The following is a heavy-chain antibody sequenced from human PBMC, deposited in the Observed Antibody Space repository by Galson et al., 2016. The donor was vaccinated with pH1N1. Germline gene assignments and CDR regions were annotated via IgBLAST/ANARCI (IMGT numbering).Heavy chain of an antibody. CDR3: ARVTPTPY. J-gene: IGHJ4*02. D-gene: IGHD4-23*01. Sequence: SVKVSCKASGVTFSNYAVSWVRQAPGQGLEWVGGINPILGITNYAQKFQGRVTITADKSMSTAYMELSSLRSEDTAVYYCARVTPTPYWGQGTLVTVSS. V-gene: IGHV1-69*10. CDR1: GVTFSNYA. CDR2: INPILGIT.